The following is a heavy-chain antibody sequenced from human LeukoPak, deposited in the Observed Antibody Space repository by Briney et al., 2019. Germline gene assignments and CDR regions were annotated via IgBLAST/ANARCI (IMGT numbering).Heavy chain of an antibody. CDR1: GGSFSGYY. Sequence: SETLSLTCAVYGGSFSGYYWSWIRQPPGKGLEWIGEINHSGSTNYNPSLKSRVTISVDTSKNQFSLKLSSVTAADTAVYYCARLPRVVVVITTAVWSFDIWGQGTMVTVSS. CDR3: ARLPRVVVVITTAVWSFDI. CDR2: INHSGST. D-gene: IGHD3-22*01. V-gene: IGHV4-34*01. J-gene: IGHJ3*02.